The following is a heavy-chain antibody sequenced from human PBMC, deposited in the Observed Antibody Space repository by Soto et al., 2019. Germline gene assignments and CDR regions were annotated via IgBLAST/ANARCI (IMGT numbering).Heavy chain of an antibody. J-gene: IGHJ6*02. Sequence: GGSLRLSCAASGFPFSPYWMHWVRQDPGKGLVWVSHINSDGSTTTYADSAKGRFTISRDNAKSTLYLEMNSLRAEDTAVYYCARERALTVNTVKGMDVWGQGTTVTVSS. CDR2: INSDGSTT. V-gene: IGHV3-74*03. CDR3: ARERALTVNTVKGMDV. D-gene: IGHD4-17*01. CDR1: GFPFSPYW.